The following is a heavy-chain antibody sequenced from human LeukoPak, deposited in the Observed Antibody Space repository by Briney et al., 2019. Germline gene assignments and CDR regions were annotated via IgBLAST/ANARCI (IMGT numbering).Heavy chain of an antibody. J-gene: IGHJ2*01. CDR1: GGSFSGYS. CDR3: ARHGWHAWYFDL. V-gene: IGHV4-34*01. CDR2: INQRRNT. Sequence: SETLSLTCVVYGGSFSGYSWRWIRQPPGKGLEWIGEINQRRNTNYNPSLKSRVTISIDTSKNQFSLKLSSVTAADTAVYYCARHGWHAWYFDLWGRGTLVTVSS. D-gene: IGHD6-19*01.